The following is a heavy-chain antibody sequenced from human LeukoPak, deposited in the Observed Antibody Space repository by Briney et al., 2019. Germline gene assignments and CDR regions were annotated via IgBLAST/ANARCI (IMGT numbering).Heavy chain of an antibody. Sequence: GGSLRLSCAASGFTVSSSHMSWVRQAPGKGLEWVSNIISRGDTTHYADSVKGRFSISRDNAKNSVFLQLNSLRAEDTAVYYCARGRGYCSGASCDIDYWGQGTLVTVSS. J-gene: IGHJ4*02. V-gene: IGHV3-48*04. CDR3: ARGRGYCSGASCDIDY. D-gene: IGHD2-15*01. CDR1: GFTVSSSH. CDR2: IISRGDTT.